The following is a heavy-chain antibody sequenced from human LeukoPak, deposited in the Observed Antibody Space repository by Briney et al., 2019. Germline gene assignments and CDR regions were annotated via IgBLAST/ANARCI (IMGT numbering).Heavy chain of an antibody. CDR1: GGSISSSSYY. V-gene: IGHV4-39*07. Sequence: SETLSLTCTVSGGSISSSSYYWGWIRPPPGEGLEWVGSIYYSGSTYYHPSLKRRVTITVDTSKNQCSLKLSSVTAADTAVYYCARERVRREFDYWGEGILVIASS. J-gene: IGHJ4*02. CDR3: ARERVRREFDY. CDR2: IYYSGST. D-gene: IGHD1-1*01.